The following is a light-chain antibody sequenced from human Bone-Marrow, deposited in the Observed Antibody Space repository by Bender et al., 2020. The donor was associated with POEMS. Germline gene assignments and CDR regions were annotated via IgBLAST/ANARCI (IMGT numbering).Light chain of an antibody. CDR3: SSYTSTSTVV. V-gene: IGLV2-14*03. CDR1: SSDVGAYNY. Sequence: QSALTQPASASGSPGQSITISCTGSSSDVGAYNYVSWYQQHPGKAPKLMIYDVISRPSGVSDRFSGSKSDNTASLTISGLQAEDEADYYCSSYTSTSTVVFGGGTKLTVL. J-gene: IGLJ3*02. CDR2: DVI.